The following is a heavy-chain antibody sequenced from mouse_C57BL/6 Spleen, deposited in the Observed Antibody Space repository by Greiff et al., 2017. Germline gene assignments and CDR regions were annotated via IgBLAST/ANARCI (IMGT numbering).Heavy chain of an antibody. CDR1: GYTFTSYW. V-gene: IGHV1-72*01. J-gene: IGHJ1*03. Sequence: VQLQQPGAELVKPGASVKLSCKASGYTFTSYWMHWVKQRPGRGLEWIGRIDPNSGGTKYNEKFKSKATLTVDKPSSTAYMQLSSLTSEDSAVYYCAREGAYYSNYGGYFDVWRTGTTVTVSS. CDR3: AREGAYYSNYGGYFDV. CDR2: IDPNSGGT. D-gene: IGHD2-5*01.